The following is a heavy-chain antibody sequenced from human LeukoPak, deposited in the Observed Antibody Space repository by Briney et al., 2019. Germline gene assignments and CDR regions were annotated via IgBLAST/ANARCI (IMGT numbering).Heavy chain of an antibody. CDR2: INHSGST. V-gene: IGHV4-34*01. CDR1: GGSFSGYY. J-gene: IGHJ4*02. Sequence: PSETLSLTCAVYGGSFSGYYWSWIRQPPGKGLEWIGEINHSGSTNYNPSLKSRVTISVDTSKNQFSLKLSSVTAADTAVYYCARVRTYYYDSSGYYPPPLFDYWGQGTLVTVSS. D-gene: IGHD3-22*01. CDR3: ARVRTYYYDSSGYYPPPLFDY.